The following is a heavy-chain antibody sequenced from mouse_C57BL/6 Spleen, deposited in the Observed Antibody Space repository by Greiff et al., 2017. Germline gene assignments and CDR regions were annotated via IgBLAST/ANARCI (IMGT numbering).Heavy chain of an antibody. CDR3: AREGMMVTTEGV. V-gene: IGHV1-55*01. J-gene: IGHJ2*01. D-gene: IGHD2-3*01. CDR2: IYPGSGST. CDR1: GYTFTSYW. Sequence: VQLQQPGAELVKPGASVKMSCKASGYTFTSYWITWVQQRPGQGLEWIGDIYPGSGSTNYNEKFKSKATLTVDTSSSTAYMQRSSLTSEDSAVYYCAREGMMVTTEGVWGQGTTLTVSS.